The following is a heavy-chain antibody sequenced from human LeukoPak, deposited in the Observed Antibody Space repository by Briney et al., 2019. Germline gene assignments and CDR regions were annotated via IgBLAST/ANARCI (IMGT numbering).Heavy chain of an antibody. CDR2: IIGSGGST. CDR3: AKGGSFYYDTSGYLY. D-gene: IGHD3-22*01. J-gene: IGHJ4*02. CDR1: GFTLSNYA. V-gene: IGHV3-23*01. Sequence: GSLRLSCSASGFTLSNYAKDWVRQASGEGLELGSAIIGSGGSTYYAGSVKGRFTISRDNSRNTLYLQMNSLRAEDTAVYYCAKGGSFYYDTSGYLYWGQGTLVTVSS.